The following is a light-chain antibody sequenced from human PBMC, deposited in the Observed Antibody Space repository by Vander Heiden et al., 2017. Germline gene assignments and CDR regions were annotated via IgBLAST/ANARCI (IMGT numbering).Light chain of an antibody. CDR3: QQYYRYPLA. CDR1: QGISSY. J-gene: IGKJ1*01. V-gene: IGKV1-8*01. Sequence: AIRMTQSPSSFSSSTGDRVTITCRASQGISSYLAWYQKKPGKDPKVLIYAASTLQSGVPSRFSGSGSGTEFTITISCLQSEDFATYYCQQYYRYPLAFGQGTKVEIK. CDR2: AAS.